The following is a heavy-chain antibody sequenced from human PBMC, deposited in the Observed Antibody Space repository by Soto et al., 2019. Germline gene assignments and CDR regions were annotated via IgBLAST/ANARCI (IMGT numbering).Heavy chain of an antibody. CDR3: ACDRGAVAGFFDFDD. CDR2: ISAYNGNT. D-gene: IGHD6-19*01. V-gene: IGHV1-18*01. CDR1: GYTFTSYG. Sequence: GASVKVSCKASGYTFTSYGISWVRQAPGQGLEWMGWISAYNGNTNYAQKLQGRVTMTTDTSTSTAYMELRSLRSDDTAVYYCACDRGAVAGFFDFDDWGQGTLVTVYS. J-gene: IGHJ4*02.